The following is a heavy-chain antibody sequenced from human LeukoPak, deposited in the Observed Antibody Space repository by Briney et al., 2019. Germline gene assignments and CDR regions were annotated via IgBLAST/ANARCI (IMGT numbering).Heavy chain of an antibody. D-gene: IGHD6-13*01. Sequence: PSETLSLTCTVSGYSISSGYYWSWIRQPPGKGLEWIGYIYYSGSTNYNPSLKSRVTISVDTSKNQFSLKLSSVTAADTAVYYCARFAAWFDPWGQGTLVTVSS. CDR1: GYSISSGYY. CDR2: IYYSGST. J-gene: IGHJ5*02. CDR3: ARFAAWFDP. V-gene: IGHV4-61*01.